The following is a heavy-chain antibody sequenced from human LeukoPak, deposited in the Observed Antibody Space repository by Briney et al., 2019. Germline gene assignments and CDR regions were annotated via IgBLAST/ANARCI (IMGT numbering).Heavy chain of an antibody. CDR1: GFTFSSYA. Sequence: GGSLRLSYAASGFTFSSYAMHWVRQAPGKGLEWVAVISYDGSNKYYADSVKGRFTISRDNSKNTLYLQMNSLRAEDTAVYYCARDLYSSGWLDYWGQGTLVTVSS. J-gene: IGHJ4*02. CDR2: ISYDGSNK. V-gene: IGHV3-30-3*01. CDR3: ARDLYSSGWLDY. D-gene: IGHD6-19*01.